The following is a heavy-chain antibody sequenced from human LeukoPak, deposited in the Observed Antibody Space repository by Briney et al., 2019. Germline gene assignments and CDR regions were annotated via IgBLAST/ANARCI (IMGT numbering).Heavy chain of an antibody. V-gene: IGHV1-18*01. Sequence: GASVKVSCKASGYSFTSYGISWVRQAPGQGLEWMGWISGYNGNTKYAQKFQGRVSMTTDTSTSTVYMELRSLTSDDTAVYYCARGLRAVAGTSEYWGQGTLVTVSS. CDR2: ISGYNGNT. CDR1: GYSFTSYG. CDR3: ARGLRAVAGTSEY. J-gene: IGHJ4*02. D-gene: IGHD6-19*01.